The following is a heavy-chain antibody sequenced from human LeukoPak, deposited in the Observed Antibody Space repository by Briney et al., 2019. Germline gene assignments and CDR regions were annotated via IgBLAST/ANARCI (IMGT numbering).Heavy chain of an antibody. CDR2: ISVYNGNT. J-gene: IGHJ5*02. CDR1: GYTFTSYG. CDR3: ARDIVVVPALPNVNWFDP. Sequence: ASVKVSCKASGYTFTSYGISWVRQAPGQGLEWMGWISVYNGNTNYAQKLQGRVTMTTDTSTSTAYMELRSLRSDDTAVYYCARDIVVVPALPNVNWFDPWGQGTLVTVSS. D-gene: IGHD2-2*01. V-gene: IGHV1-18*01.